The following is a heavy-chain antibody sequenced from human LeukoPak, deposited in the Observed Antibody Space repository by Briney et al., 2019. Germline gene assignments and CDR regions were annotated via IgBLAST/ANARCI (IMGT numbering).Heavy chain of an antibody. D-gene: IGHD3-9*01. Sequence: PGGSLRLSCAASGFTFSSYEMNWVRQAPGKGLEWVSYISSSGRTIYYADSVKGRFTISRDNAKNSLYLQMNSLRAEDTAVYYCAREGPYYDILTGSPDYMDVWGKGTTVTVSS. V-gene: IGHV3-48*03. CDR1: GFTFSSYE. CDR2: ISSSGRTI. CDR3: AREGPYYDILTGSPDYMDV. J-gene: IGHJ6*03.